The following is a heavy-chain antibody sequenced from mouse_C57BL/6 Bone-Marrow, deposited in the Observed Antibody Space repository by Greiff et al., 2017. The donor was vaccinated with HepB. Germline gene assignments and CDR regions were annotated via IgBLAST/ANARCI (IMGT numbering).Heavy chain of an antibody. Sequence: EVKVIESGGGLVQPGESLKLSCESNEYEFPSHDMSWVRKTPEKRLELVAAINSDGGSTYYPDTMERRFIISRDNTKKTLYLQMSSLRSEDTALYYCARFDGYYWYFDVWGTGTTVTVSS. J-gene: IGHJ1*03. CDR2: INSDGGST. CDR1: EYEFPSHD. V-gene: IGHV5-2*01. D-gene: IGHD2-3*01. CDR3: ARFDGYYWYFDV.